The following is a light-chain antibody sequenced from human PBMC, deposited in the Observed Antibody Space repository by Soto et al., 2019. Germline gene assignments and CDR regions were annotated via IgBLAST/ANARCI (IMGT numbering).Light chain of an antibody. Sequence: DIVMTQSPDSLAVSLGERATINCKSSQSVLYSSNNNNYLAWYQQKPGQPPKLLIYWASTRESGAPDRFSGSGSGTDFTLTITSLQAEDVAVYYCQQYYSTPLPFGGGTKVEIK. J-gene: IGKJ4*01. CDR1: QSVLYSSNNNNY. CDR3: QQYYSTPLP. CDR2: WAS. V-gene: IGKV4-1*01.